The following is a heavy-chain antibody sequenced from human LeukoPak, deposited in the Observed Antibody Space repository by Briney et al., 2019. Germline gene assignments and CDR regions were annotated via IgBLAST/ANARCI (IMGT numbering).Heavy chain of an antibody. CDR1: GDSISRSTYY. Sequence: SEPLSLTCTVSGDSISRSTYYWAWIRQPPGKGLEWIGSVYYGRSPYFNPSLESRATISVDTSKNHFSLKMSSVTAADTAVYYCARSSGTGTFSYWGQGTLVTVSS. V-gene: IGHV4-39*02. J-gene: IGHJ4*02. CDR3: ARSSGTGTFSY. CDR2: VYYGRSP. D-gene: IGHD6-25*01.